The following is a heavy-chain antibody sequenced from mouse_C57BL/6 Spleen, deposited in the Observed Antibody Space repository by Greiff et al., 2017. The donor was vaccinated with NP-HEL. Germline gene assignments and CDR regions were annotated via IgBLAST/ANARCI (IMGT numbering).Heavy chain of an antibody. CDR3: ASSGYFDY. CDR1: GFTFSSYG. CDR2: ISSGGSYT. V-gene: IGHV5-6*01. J-gene: IGHJ2*01. D-gene: IGHD3-1*01. Sequence: VQLQESGGDLVKPGGSLKLSCAASGFTFSSYGMSWVRQTPDKRLEWVATISSGGSYTYYPDSVKGRFTISRDNAKNTLYLQMSSLKSEDTAMYYCASSGYFDYWGQGTTLTVSS.